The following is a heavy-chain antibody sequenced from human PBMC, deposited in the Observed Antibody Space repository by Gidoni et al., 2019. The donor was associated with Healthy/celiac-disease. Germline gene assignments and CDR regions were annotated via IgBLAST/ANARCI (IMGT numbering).Heavy chain of an antibody. D-gene: IGHD3-16*02. J-gene: IGHJ5*02. Sequence: EVQLLESGGGLVQPGGSLRLSCAASGFTFSSYAMSWVRQAPGKGLEWVSAISGSGGSTSYADSVKGRFTISRDNSKNTLYLQMNSLRAEDTAVYYCAKDRRLRLGELSAWGQGTLVTVSS. V-gene: IGHV3-23*01. CDR3: AKDRRLRLGELSA. CDR1: GFTFSSYA. CDR2: ISGSGGST.